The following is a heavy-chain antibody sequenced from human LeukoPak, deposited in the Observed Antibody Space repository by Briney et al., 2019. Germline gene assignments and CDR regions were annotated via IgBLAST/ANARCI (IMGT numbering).Heavy chain of an antibody. Sequence: GGSLRLSCAASGFTFRSYWMHWVRQAPGKGLVWVSRINSDGSSTSYADSVKGRFTISRDNSKNTLYLQMNSLRAEDTAVYYCAKGRALGDFWSGYYVLDAFDIWGQGTMVTVSS. J-gene: IGHJ3*02. CDR1: GFTFRSYW. V-gene: IGHV3-74*01. D-gene: IGHD3-3*01. CDR3: AKGRALGDFWSGYYVLDAFDI. CDR2: INSDGSST.